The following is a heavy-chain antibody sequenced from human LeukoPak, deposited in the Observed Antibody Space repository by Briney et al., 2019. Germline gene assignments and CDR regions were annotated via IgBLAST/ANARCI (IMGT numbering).Heavy chain of an antibody. Sequence: GGSLRLSCAASGFTFSDYYMGWIRQAPGKGLEWVSYISSSSSYTNYADSVKGRFTISRDNAKNSLYLQMNSLRAEDTAVYYCARSPEYYCSSTSCLYYYGMDVWGQGTTVTVSS. J-gene: IGHJ6*02. CDR1: GFTFSDYY. CDR3: ARSPEYYCSSTSCLYYYGMDV. V-gene: IGHV3-11*06. D-gene: IGHD2-2*01. CDR2: ISSSSSYT.